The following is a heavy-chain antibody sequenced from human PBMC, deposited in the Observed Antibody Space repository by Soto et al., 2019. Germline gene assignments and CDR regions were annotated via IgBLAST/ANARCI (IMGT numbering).Heavy chain of an antibody. CDR1: GFTFSTYA. D-gene: IGHD2-2*01. CDR2: VNGGGGST. V-gene: IGHV3-23*01. J-gene: IGHJ4*02. Sequence: EVQLLESGGGLVQPGGSLRLSCAGSGFTFSTYAMNWVRQAPGKGLEWVSGVNGGGGSTFYADSLMGRFAIPRDDSKNALDLQMDGLRAKHTAVYYFAREEYCYASFDSRGQGALVTVSS. CDR3: AREEYCYASFDS.